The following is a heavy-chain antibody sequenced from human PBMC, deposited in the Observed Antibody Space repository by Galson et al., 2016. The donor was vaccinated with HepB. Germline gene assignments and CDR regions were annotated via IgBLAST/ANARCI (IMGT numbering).Heavy chain of an antibody. CDR2: IWYDGNNK. V-gene: IGHV3-33*01. CDR3: ARGGPHNNYFDY. D-gene: IGHD1-1*01. Sequence: SLRLSCSASGFTFSSYGTHWVRQAPGKGLEWVALIWYDGNNKYYADSVKGRFTISTDNSKNTLYLQMDSLRAEDTAIYYCARGGPHNNYFDYWGQGTLVTVSS. J-gene: IGHJ4*02. CDR1: GFTFSSYG.